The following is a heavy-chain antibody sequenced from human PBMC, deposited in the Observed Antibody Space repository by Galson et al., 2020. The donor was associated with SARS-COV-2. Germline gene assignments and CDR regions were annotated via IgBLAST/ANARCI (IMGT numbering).Heavy chain of an antibody. CDR1: GFTFSSYG. Sequence: TGGSLTLSCAASGFTFSSYGMHWVRQAPGKGLEWVAVIWYDGSNKYYADSVKGRFTISRDNSKNTLYLQMNSLRAEDTAVYYCARDQVGYNGEYYFDYWGQGTLVTVSS. CDR3: ARDQVGYNGEYYFDY. CDR2: IWYDGSNK. J-gene: IGHJ4*02. V-gene: IGHV3-33*01. D-gene: IGHD3-10*01.